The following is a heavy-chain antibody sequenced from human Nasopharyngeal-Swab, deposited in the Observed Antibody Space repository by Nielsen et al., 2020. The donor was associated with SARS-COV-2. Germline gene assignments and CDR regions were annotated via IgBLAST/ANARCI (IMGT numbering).Heavy chain of an antibody. CDR1: GGSFSGHY. J-gene: IGHJ4*02. CDR3: ARGGYSYGPDY. Sequence: SQTLSLTCAVYGGSFSGHYWSWIRQPPGKGLEWIGEINHSGSTNYNPSLKSRVTISVDTSKNQFSLKLSSVTAADTAVYYCARGGYSYGPDYWGQGTLVTVSS. D-gene: IGHD5-18*01. V-gene: IGHV4-34*01. CDR2: INHSGST.